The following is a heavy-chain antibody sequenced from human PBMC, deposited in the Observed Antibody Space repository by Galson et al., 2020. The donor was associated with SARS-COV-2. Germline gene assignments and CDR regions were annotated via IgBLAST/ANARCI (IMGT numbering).Heavy chain of an antibody. D-gene: IGHD6-19*01. Sequence: TGRSLRLSCAASGITFQGRTLHWVRQLPGEGLEWVSLFRFDGITRYYADSVRGRFTISRDDSKNSLYLQMDNLRTEDTALYYCATGLGRGWLIDYWGQGTPVTVAS. V-gene: IGHV3-43*01. J-gene: IGHJ4*02. CDR3: ATGLGRGWLIDY. CDR2: FRFDGITR. CDR1: GITFQGRT.